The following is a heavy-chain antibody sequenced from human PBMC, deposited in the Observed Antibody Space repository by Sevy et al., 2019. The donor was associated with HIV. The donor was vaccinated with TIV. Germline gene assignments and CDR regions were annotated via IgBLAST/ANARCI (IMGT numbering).Heavy chain of an antibody. Sequence: SETLSLTCTVSGGSISCYYWSWIRQPPGKGLEWIGYIYYSGSTNYNPSLKSRVTISVDTSKNQFSLKLSSVTAADTAVYYCARVVAGIYYFDYWGQGTLVTVSS. CDR2: IYYSGST. V-gene: IGHV4-59*01. CDR1: GGSISCYY. J-gene: IGHJ4*02. D-gene: IGHD6-19*01. CDR3: ARVVAGIYYFDY.